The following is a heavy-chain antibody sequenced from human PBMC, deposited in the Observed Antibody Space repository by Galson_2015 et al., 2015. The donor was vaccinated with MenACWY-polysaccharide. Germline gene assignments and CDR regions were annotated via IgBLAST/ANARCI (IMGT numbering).Heavy chain of an antibody. J-gene: IGHJ3*02. CDR3: ARRSLARAFDI. Sequence: SVKVSCKASGYTFTGYYMHWVRQAPEQGLEWMGRINPNSGGTNYAQKFQGRVTMTRDTSISTAYMELSRLRSDDTAVYYCARRSLARAFDIWGQGTMVTVSS. CDR1: GYTFTGYY. V-gene: IGHV1-2*06. D-gene: IGHD1-26*01. CDR2: INPNSGGT.